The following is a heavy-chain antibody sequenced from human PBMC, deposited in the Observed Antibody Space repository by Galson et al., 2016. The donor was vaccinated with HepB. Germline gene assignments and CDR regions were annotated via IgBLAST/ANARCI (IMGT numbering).Heavy chain of an antibody. Sequence: FLSRSCAASGFTFSNYAMTWVRQAPGKGLEWVSAISGSGGSIYYADSVKGRFTISRDNSKNTLHLQMNSLRAEYTAVYYCAKVHYYHGSGELGYLDLWGRGTLVTVSS. CDR1: GFTFSNYA. V-gene: IGHV3-23*01. J-gene: IGHJ2*01. D-gene: IGHD3-10*01. CDR3: AKVHYYHGSGELGYLDL. CDR2: ISGSGGSI.